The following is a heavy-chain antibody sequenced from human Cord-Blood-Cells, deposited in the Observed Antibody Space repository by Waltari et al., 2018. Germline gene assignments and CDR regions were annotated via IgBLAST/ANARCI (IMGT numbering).Heavy chain of an antibody. CDR1: AATSSCYA. D-gene: IGHD2-21*02. V-gene: IGHV1-69*01. Sequence: LLVHSGAAAKKPGASVKVSCKASAATSSCYALSWVRQAAGQGLELMGGIIPIFGTANYAQKFQGRVTITADESTSTAYMELSSLRSEDTAVYYCARVVVVTAIPYYYYGMDVWGQGTTVTVSS. CDR3: ARVVVVTAIPYYYYGMDV. CDR2: IIPIFGTA. J-gene: IGHJ6*02.